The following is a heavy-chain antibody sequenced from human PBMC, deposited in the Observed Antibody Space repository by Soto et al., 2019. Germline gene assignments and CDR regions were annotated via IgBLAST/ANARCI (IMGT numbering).Heavy chain of an antibody. J-gene: IGHJ4*02. V-gene: IGHV5-51*01. CDR1: GSSFTSYC. CDR3: ERQGHVDTAMVLDY. Sequence: GESLKISCKGSGSSFTSYCIGLVRQIHGKGLEWMGIIYPGDSDTRYSPSFHGQVTISADKSISTAYLQWRSLKASDTAMYYCERQGHVDTAMVLDYWGQGTLVTVSS. CDR2: IYPGDSDT. D-gene: IGHD5-18*01.